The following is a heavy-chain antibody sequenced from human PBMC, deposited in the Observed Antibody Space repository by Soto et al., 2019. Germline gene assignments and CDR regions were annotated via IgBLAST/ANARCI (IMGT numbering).Heavy chain of an antibody. CDR3: ARDRVQVPAAISVIHYYYGMDV. CDR2: IYYSGST. V-gene: IGHV4-31*03. J-gene: IGHJ6*02. CDR1: GGSISSGGYY. D-gene: IGHD2-2*01. Sequence: SETLSLTCTVSGGSISSGGYYWSWIRQHPGKGLEWIGYIYYSGSTYYNPSLKSRVTISVDTSKNQFSLKLSSVTAADTAVYYCARDRVQVPAAISVIHYYYGMDVWGQGTTVTVSS.